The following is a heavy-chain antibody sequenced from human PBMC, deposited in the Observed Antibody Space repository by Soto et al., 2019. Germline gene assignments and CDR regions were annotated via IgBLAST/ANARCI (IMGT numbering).Heavy chain of an antibody. Sequence: QVQLVESGGGLVKPGGSLRLSCAASGFTFSDYYMSWIRQAPGKGLEWVSYISSSSSYTNYADSVKGRFTISRDNAKKSLYLQMNSLRAEDTAVYYCARSDYRGVYYYYYGMDVWGQGTTVTVSS. V-gene: IGHV3-11*06. CDR1: GFTFSDYY. CDR3: ARSDYRGVYYYYYGMDV. D-gene: IGHD4-4*01. J-gene: IGHJ6*02. CDR2: ISSSSSYT.